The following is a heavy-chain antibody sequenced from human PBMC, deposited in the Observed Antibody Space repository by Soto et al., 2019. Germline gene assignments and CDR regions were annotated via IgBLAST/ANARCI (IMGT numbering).Heavy chain of an antibody. D-gene: IGHD1-26*01. CDR3: AKVPSFRRPSGSYYPFDY. CDR1: GFTFSSYA. CDR2: ISGSGGST. J-gene: IGHJ4*02. Sequence: GGSLRLSCAASGFTFSSYAMSWVRQAPGKGLEWVSAISGSGGSTYYADSVKGRFTISRDNSKNTLYLQMNSLRAEDTAVYYCAKVPSFRRPSGSYYPFDYWGQGSPVPVSS. V-gene: IGHV3-23*01.